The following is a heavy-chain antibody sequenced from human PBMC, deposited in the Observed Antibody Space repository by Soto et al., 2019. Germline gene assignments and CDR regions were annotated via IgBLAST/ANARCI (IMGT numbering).Heavy chain of an antibody. V-gene: IGHV1-2*06. CDR2: IHPNRDAT. J-gene: IGHJ4*02. CDR3: ARDPESDLTFDY. D-gene: IGHD7-27*01. CDR1: GYTFTDYY. Sequence: ASVKVSCKASGYTFTDYYMHWVLQAPGQGLVWVGQIHPNRDATVYAQSFQGRVTLTMDTSIGTAYMELTGLTSDDTAVYFCARDPESDLTFDYWGQGTLVTVSS.